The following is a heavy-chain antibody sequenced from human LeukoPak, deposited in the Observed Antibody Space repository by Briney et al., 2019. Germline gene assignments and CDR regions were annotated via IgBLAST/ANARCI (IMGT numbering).Heavy chain of an antibody. Sequence: GGSLRLSCAASRFTFSGYAMSWVRQAPGKGLEWVSSISGSGSSTYYADSVKGRFTISRDNSKNTLYLQMNSLRAEDTAVYYCARAYSYGNDYWGQGTLVTVSS. D-gene: IGHD5-18*01. J-gene: IGHJ4*02. V-gene: IGHV3-23*01. CDR2: ISGSGSST. CDR1: RFTFSGYA. CDR3: ARAYSYGNDY.